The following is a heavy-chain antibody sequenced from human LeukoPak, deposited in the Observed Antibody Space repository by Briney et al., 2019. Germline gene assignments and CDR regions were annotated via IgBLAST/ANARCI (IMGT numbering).Heavy chain of an antibody. CDR1: GFTFSSFS. Sequence: HPGRSLRLSCAASGFTFSSFSMNWVRQAPGKGLEWISYIASSSSSTYYADSVKGRFTISRDNAKNSLYLQMNSLTAEDTAVYYCARVIGSYGDSAYWGQGTLVTVSS. CDR3: ARVIGSYGDSAY. J-gene: IGHJ4*02. D-gene: IGHD4-17*01. CDR2: IASSSSST. V-gene: IGHV3-48*04.